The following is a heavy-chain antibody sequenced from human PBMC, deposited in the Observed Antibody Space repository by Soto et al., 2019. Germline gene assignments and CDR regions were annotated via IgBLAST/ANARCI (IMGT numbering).Heavy chain of an antibody. CDR2: IWYDGSNK. J-gene: IGHJ6*02. Sequence: QVQLVESGGGVVQPGRSLRLSCAASGFTFSSYGMHWVRQAPGKGLEWVAVIWYDGSNKYYADSVKGRFTISRDNSKNTLYLQMNSLRAEDTAVYYCARLPPPGYYYYGMDVWGQGTTVTVSS. CDR1: GFTFSSYG. CDR3: ARLPPPGYYYYGMDV. V-gene: IGHV3-33*01.